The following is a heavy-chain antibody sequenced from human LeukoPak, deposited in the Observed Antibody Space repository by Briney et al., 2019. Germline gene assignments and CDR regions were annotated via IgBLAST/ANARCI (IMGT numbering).Heavy chain of an antibody. Sequence: GGSLRLSCAASEFTISRYWMHWVRHAPGKGLVWVSNINNDGSITTYADSVKGRFTISRDNVKNTLFLQMNSLGAEDTALYYCARGWNTTPRSGFDIWGLGTMVTVSS. CDR2: INNDGSIT. J-gene: IGHJ3*02. CDR3: ARGWNTTPRSGFDI. CDR1: EFTISRYW. V-gene: IGHV3-74*01. D-gene: IGHD1/OR15-1a*01.